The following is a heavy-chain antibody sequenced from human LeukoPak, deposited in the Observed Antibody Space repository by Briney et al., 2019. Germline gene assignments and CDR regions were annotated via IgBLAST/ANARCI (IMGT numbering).Heavy chain of an antibody. D-gene: IGHD2-15*01. J-gene: IGHJ4*02. V-gene: IGHV4-59*01. CDR3: ARALTYCSGGSCYSGDFDY. Sequence: PSETLSLTCTVSGGSIGSYYWSWIRQPPGKGLEWIGYIYYSGSTNYNPSLKSRVTISVDTSKNQFSLKLSSVTAADTAVYYCARALTYCSGGSCYSGDFDYWGQGTLVTVSS. CDR1: GGSIGSYY. CDR2: IYYSGST.